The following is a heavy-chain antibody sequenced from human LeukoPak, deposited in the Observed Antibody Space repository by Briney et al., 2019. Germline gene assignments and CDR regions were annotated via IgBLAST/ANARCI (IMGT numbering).Heavy chain of an antibody. Sequence: SETLSLTCTVSGGSISSYYWSWIRQPAGKGLEWIGRIYTSGSTNYNPSLQSRVTMSVDTSKNQFSLKLSSVTAADTAVYYCARDCITMAPGAFDIWGQGTMVTVSS. CDR1: GGSISSYY. J-gene: IGHJ3*02. V-gene: IGHV4-4*07. D-gene: IGHD3-10*01. CDR3: ARDCITMAPGAFDI. CDR2: IYTSGST.